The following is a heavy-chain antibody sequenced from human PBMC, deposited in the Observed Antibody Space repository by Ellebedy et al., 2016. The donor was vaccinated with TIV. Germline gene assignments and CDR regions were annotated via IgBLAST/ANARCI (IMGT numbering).Heavy chain of an antibody. Sequence: SETLSLXCTVSGGSISSSSYYWGWIRQPPGKGLEWIGSIYYSGSTYYNPSLKSRVTISVDTSKNQFSLKLSSVTAADTAVYYCARGARDPSRYYSTFPYYYYYMDVWGKGTTVTVSS. J-gene: IGHJ6*03. CDR3: ARGARDPSRYYSTFPYYYYYMDV. CDR1: GGSISSSSYY. V-gene: IGHV4-39*07. D-gene: IGHD4-11*01. CDR2: IYYSGST.